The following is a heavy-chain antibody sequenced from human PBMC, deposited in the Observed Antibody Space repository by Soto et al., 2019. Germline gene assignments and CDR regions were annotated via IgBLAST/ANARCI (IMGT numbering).Heavy chain of an antibody. J-gene: IGHJ4*02. CDR3: ARDDEDGSYCDLGY. CDR1: GFTFSNYI. Sequence: QVQLVESGGGVVQPGRSLRLSCAASGFTFSNYIMHWVRQAPGKGLEWVAMILHDGNNKYYADSVKGRFTISRDNSKNTLYLEMNSLSTAATAIYYCARDDEDGSYCDLGYWGQGTLVTVSS. D-gene: IGHD3-10*01. V-gene: IGHV3-30-3*01. CDR2: ILHDGNNK.